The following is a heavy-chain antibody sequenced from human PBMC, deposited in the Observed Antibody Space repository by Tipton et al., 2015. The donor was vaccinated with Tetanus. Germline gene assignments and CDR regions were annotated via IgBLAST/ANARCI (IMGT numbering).Heavy chain of an antibody. Sequence: LRLSCTVSGGSISSYYWSWIRQPPGKGLEWIGYIYYSGSTNYNPSLKSRVTISLGTSKNRFSLKLTSVTAADAAVYYCARPSTTVTPRAFDVWGQGTMVTVSS. D-gene: IGHD4-17*01. CDR2: IYYSGST. J-gene: IGHJ3*01. V-gene: IGHV4-59*08. CDR1: GGSISSYY. CDR3: ARPSTTVTPRAFDV.